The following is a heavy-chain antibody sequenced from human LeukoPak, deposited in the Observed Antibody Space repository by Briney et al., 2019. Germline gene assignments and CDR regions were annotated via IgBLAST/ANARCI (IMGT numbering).Heavy chain of an antibody. CDR1: GLTFSDFY. D-gene: IGHD4-17*01. CDR3: AVTQTTVTTNFDY. V-gene: IGHV3-11*01. J-gene: IGHJ4*02. Sequence: GGSLRLSWAASGLTFSDFYMSWIRQAPGTGWVWFSYISSSGSTIYYADSVKGRFTISRDNAKNSLYLQMNSLRAEDTAVYYCAVTQTTVTTNFDYWGQGTLVTVSS. CDR2: ISSSGSTI.